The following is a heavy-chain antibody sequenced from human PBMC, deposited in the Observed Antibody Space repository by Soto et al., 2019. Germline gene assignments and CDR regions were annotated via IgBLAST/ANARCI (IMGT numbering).Heavy chain of an antibody. CDR1: GFTFSSYE. D-gene: IGHD6-13*01. V-gene: IGHV3-48*03. Sequence: GSLRLSCAASGFTFSSYEMNWVRQAPGKGLEWVSYISSSGSTIYYADSVKGRFTISRDNAKNSLYLQMNSLRAEDTAVYYCARAGYSSSWSGYYYYYGMDVWGQGTTVTVSS. J-gene: IGHJ6*02. CDR3: ARAGYSSSWSGYYYYYGMDV. CDR2: ISSSGSTI.